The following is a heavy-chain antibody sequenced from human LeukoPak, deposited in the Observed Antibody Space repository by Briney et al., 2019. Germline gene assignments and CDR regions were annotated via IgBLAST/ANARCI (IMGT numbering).Heavy chain of an antibody. J-gene: IGHJ4*02. CDR1: GFTFSSYA. Sequence: GGSLRLSCAASGFTFSSYAMSWVRQAPGKGLEWVSAISASAGSTYYADSVKGRFTISRDNSKNTLYMQMNSLRAGDTAVYYCAKDRSSTWTKYYFDYWGQGTLVTVSS. CDR3: AKDRSSTWTKYYFDY. CDR2: ISASAGST. V-gene: IGHV3-23*01. D-gene: IGHD6-13*01.